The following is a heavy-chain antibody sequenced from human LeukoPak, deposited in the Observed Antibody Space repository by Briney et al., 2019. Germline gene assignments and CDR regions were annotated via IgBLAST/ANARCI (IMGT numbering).Heavy chain of an antibody. D-gene: IGHD2-2*01. CDR3: VRVAGGEYQHFDY. CDR2: INPSGGST. CDR1: GYTFTSYY. V-gene: IGHV1-46*01. Sequence: ASVKVSCKASGYTFTSYYMHWVRQAPGQGLEWMGIINPSGGSTSYAQKLQGRVTMTRDMSTSTVYMELSSLRSEDTAVYYCVRVAGGEYQHFDYWGQGTLVTVSS. J-gene: IGHJ4*02.